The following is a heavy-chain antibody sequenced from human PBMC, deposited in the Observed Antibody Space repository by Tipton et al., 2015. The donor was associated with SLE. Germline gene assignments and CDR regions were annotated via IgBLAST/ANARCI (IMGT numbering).Heavy chain of an antibody. D-gene: IGHD3-10*01. Sequence: TLSLTCAVYGGSFSGYYWSWIRQPPGKGLEWIGSIYYSGSTYYNPSLKSRVTISVDTSKNQFSLKLSSVTAADTAVYYCARQGGSGTYYNDYWGQGTLVTVSS. CDR2: IYYSGST. CDR3: ARQGGSGTYYNDY. CDR1: GGSFSGYY. V-gene: IGHV4-34*01. J-gene: IGHJ4*02.